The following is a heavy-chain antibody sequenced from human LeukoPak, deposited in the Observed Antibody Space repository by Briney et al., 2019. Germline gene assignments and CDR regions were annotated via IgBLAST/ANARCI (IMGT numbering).Heavy chain of an antibody. CDR1: GGSISSYY. V-gene: IGHV4-59*01. CDR3: ARDATMIVTRPYYAFDI. Sequence: SETLSLTCTVSGGSISSYYWSWIRQPPGKGLEWIGYIYYSGSTNYNPSLKSRVTISVDTSKNQFSLKLSSVTAADTAVYYCARDATMIVTRPYYAFDIWGQGTMVTVSP. CDR2: IYYSGST. J-gene: IGHJ3*02. D-gene: IGHD3-22*01.